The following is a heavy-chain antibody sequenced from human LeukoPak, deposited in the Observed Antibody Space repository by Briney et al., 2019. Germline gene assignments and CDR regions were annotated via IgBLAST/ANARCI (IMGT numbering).Heavy chain of an antibody. CDR1: GGSISSSSYS. CDR2: IYYSGTT. Sequence: SETLSLTCTVSGGSISSSSYSWGWIRQPPGKGLEWIGSIYYSGTTYYNPSLKSRVTMSVDTSKNQFSLKLSSVTAADTAVYYCARDLMTNYYYYYYMDVWGKGTTVTVSS. J-gene: IGHJ6*03. D-gene: IGHD3-16*01. CDR3: ARDLMTNYYYYYYMDV. V-gene: IGHV4-39*07.